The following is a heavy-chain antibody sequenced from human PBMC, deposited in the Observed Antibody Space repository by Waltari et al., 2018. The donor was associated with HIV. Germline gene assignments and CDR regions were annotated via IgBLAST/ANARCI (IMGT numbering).Heavy chain of an antibody. Sequence: EVQLLESGGGLVQPGGSLRLSCAASGFTFSSYAMSWVRQAPGKGLEWVSAISGSGGSTYYADSVKGRFTISRDNSKNTLYLQMNSLRAEDTAVYYCAKSLSSGSASAVMGVQHWGQGTLVT. D-gene: IGHD6-19*01. J-gene: IGHJ1*01. CDR1: GFTFSSYA. CDR3: AKSLSSGSASAVMGVQH. CDR2: ISGSGGST. V-gene: IGHV3-23*01.